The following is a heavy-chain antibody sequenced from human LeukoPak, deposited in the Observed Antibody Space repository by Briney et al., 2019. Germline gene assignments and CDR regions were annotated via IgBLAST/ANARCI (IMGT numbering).Heavy chain of an antibody. CDR1: GFSFGSEA. J-gene: IGHJ4*02. CDR3: AKSRSISANFALQIFDN. V-gene: IGHV3-23*01. CDR2: ISHGGGTT. D-gene: IGHD3-3*02. Sequence: SGGSLRLSCAVSGFSFGSEAMSWVRQSAARGLEWVASISHGGGTTYYADYVKGRFIISRDNSNNTLFVQMNTPRAEDTAVYYCAKSRSISANFALQIFDNSGQGALVTVSS.